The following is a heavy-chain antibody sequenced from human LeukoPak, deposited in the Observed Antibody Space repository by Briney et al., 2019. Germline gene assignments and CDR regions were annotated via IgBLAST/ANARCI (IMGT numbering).Heavy chain of an antibody. Sequence: SETLSLTCTVSGGSISSYYWSWIRQPPGKGLEWIGYIYYSGSTNYNPSLKSRVTISVDTSKNQFSLKLSPVTAADTAVYYCARPSSSWYNWFDPWGQGTLVTVSS. V-gene: IGHV4-59*01. CDR2: IYYSGST. CDR1: GGSISSYY. D-gene: IGHD6-13*01. CDR3: ARPSSSWYNWFDP. J-gene: IGHJ5*02.